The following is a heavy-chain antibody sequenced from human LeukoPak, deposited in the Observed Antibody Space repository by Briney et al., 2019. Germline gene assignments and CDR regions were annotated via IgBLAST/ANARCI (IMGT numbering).Heavy chain of an antibody. D-gene: IGHD2-15*01. Sequence: PSETLSLTCTVSGGSISSYYWSWIRQPPGKGLEWIGYIYYSGSTNYNPSLKSRVTISVDTSKNQFSLKLSSVTAADTAVYYCARDEEVMGGGSCYDYWGQGTLVTVSS. J-gene: IGHJ4*02. CDR2: IYYSGST. CDR3: ARDEEVMGGGSCYDY. CDR1: GGSISSYY. V-gene: IGHV4-59*12.